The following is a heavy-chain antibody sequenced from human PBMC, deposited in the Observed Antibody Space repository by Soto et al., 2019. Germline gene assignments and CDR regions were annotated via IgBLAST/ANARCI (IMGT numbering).Heavy chain of an antibody. J-gene: IGHJ2*01. V-gene: IGHV1-69*02. CDR2: IIPILGIA. D-gene: IGHD2-21*02. Sequence: QVQLVQSGAEVKKPGSSVKVSCKASGGTFSSYTISWVRQAPGQGLEWMGRIIPILGIANYAQKFQGRVKITADKSTSTAYMELSSLRSEDTAVYYCARGREAYCGGDCHFDLWGRGTLVTVSS. CDR3: ARGREAYCGGDCHFDL. CDR1: GGTFSSYT.